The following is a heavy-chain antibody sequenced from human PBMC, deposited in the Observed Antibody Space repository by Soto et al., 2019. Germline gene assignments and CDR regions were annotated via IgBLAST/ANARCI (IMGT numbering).Heavy chain of an antibody. Sequence: QVQLEESGGGVVQPGRSLRLSCAASEFDFSNFAMHWVRQAPGKGLEWMAVISYDGDTQYYADSAKGRFTISRDNSKNTGYLQMNSLTTEDTAVYYWVRGKWIFALRSPFDPWGQGKLLSVSS. D-gene: IGHD3-3*01. CDR2: ISYDGDTQ. J-gene: IGHJ5*02. CDR1: EFDFSNFA. V-gene: IGHV3-30-3*01. CDR3: VRGKWIFALRSPFDP.